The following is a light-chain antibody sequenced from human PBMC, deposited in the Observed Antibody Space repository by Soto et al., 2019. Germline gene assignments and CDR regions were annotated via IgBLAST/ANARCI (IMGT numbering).Light chain of an antibody. CDR1: QSISTW. Sequence: DIQMTQSPSTLSASVGDRVTITCRASQSISTWLAWYQQKPGKAPKLLIYKASNLEGGVPSRSSGSGSGTEFTITINSLQPDDFATYYCQQYNTYPLSFSGGTTVEIK. CDR2: KAS. V-gene: IGKV1-5*03. J-gene: IGKJ4*01. CDR3: QQYNTYPLS.